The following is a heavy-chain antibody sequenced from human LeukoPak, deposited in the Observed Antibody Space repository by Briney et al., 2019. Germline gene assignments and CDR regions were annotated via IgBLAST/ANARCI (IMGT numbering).Heavy chain of an antibody. Sequence: GGSLRLSCAASGFTFSSYEMNWVRQAPGKGLEWVSYISSSGSTIYYADPVKGRFTISRDNAKNSLYLQMNSLRAEDTAVYYCARDPPGYCSGGSCYKNAFDIWGQGTMVTVSS. CDR3: ARDPPGYCSGGSCYKNAFDI. V-gene: IGHV3-48*03. D-gene: IGHD2-15*01. CDR1: GFTFSSYE. J-gene: IGHJ3*02. CDR2: ISSSGSTI.